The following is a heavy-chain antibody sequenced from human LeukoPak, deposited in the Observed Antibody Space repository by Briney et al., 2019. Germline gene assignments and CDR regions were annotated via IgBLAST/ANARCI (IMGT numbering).Heavy chain of an antibody. CDR2: IIPILGIA. CDR1: GGTFSSYA. D-gene: IGHD5-18*01. J-gene: IGHJ3*02. CDR3: AREENTAMEENAFDI. V-gene: IGHV1-69*04. Sequence: SVKVSCKASGGTFSSYAISWVRQAPGQGLEWMGRIIPILGIANYAQKFQGRVTITADKSTSTAYMELSSLRSEDTAVYYCAREENTAMEENAFDIWGQGTMVTVSS.